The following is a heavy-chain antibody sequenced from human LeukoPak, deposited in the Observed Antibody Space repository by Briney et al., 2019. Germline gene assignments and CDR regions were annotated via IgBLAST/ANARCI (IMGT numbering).Heavy chain of an antibody. D-gene: IGHD1-26*01. CDR2: MNPNSGNT. V-gene: IGHV1-8*01. CDR3: AKARSGSYSTDFDY. Sequence: GASVKVSCKASGYTFTSCDINWVRQATGQGLEWMGWMNPNSGNTGYAQKFQGRVTMTRSTSVSTAYMELSSLRSEDTAVYYCAKARSGSYSTDFDYWGQGTLVTVSS. J-gene: IGHJ4*02. CDR1: GYTFTSCD.